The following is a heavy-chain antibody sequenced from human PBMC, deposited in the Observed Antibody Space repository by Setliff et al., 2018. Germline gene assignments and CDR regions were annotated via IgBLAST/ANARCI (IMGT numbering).Heavy chain of an antibody. V-gene: IGHV1-69*13. D-gene: IGHD3-22*01. CDR2: IIPVFRAA. CDR3: ARDTRDKSDSSGYYLSLDR. Sequence: SVKVSCKASGGTFRTDGFSWVRQAPGQGLEWMGRIIPVFRAANYAQKFRGRVTITADESTGTAYMELSSLRADDTAVYYCARDTRDKSDSSGYYLSLDRWGQGSLVTVSS. CDR1: GGTFRTDG. J-gene: IGHJ4*02.